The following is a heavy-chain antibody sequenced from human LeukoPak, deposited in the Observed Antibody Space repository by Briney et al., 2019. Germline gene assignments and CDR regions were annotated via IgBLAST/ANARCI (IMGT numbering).Heavy chain of an antibody. D-gene: IGHD6-19*01. J-gene: IGHJ3*02. CDR2: IYYSGST. CDR3: ARHLIAVAGNVYAFDI. Sequence: SETLSLTCTVSGGSISSYYWSWIRQPPGKGLEWIGDIYYSGSTNYNPSLKSRVTMSVATSKNQFSLKLSSVTAADTAVYHCARHLIAVAGNVYAFDIWGQGTMVTVSS. CDR1: GGSISSYY. V-gene: IGHV4-59*08.